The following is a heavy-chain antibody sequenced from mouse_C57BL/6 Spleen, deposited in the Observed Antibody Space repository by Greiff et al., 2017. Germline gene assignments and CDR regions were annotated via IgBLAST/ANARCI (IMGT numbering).Heavy chain of an antibody. V-gene: IGHV2-2*01. CDR3: ASPYYYGSRGGFAY. Sequence: QVQLQQSGPGLVQPSQSLSITCTVSGFSLTSYGVHWVRQSPGKGLEWLGVIWSGGSTDYNAAFISRLSISKDNSKSQVFFKMNSLQADDTAIYYCASPYYYGSRGGFAYWGQGTLVTVSA. D-gene: IGHD1-1*01. CDR1: GFSLTSYG. J-gene: IGHJ3*01. CDR2: IWSGGST.